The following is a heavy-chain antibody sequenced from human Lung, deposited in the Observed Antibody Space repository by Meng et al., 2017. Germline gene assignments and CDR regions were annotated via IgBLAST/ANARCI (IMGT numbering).Heavy chain of an antibody. Sequence: EWDLVEAGGDWVKPGGSLRLSCAASGFYFNNAWMSWVRQTPGKGLEWVGRIKSNTDRGTTEYAAPVTGRFTISRDDSKSTLYLQMSGLRIDDTGVYYCVWDDKAVADYWGQGTLVTVSS. CDR1: GFYFNNAW. D-gene: IGHD1-1*01. V-gene: IGHV3-15*01. CDR2: IKSNTDRGTT. J-gene: IGHJ4*02. CDR3: VWDDKAVADY.